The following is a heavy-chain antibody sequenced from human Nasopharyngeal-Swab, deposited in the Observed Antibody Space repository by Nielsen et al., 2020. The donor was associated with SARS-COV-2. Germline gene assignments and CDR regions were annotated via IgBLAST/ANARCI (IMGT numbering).Heavy chain of an antibody. V-gene: IGHV3-53*01. CDR2: IYSGGST. Sequence: VRQAPGKGPEWVSVIYSGGSTYSADSMKRRVTISRDNSKNTLYLQMNSLRAEDTAVYYCARGAYDSSGYFWDYWGQGTLVTVSS. CDR3: ARGAYDSSGYFWDY. J-gene: IGHJ4*02. D-gene: IGHD3-22*01.